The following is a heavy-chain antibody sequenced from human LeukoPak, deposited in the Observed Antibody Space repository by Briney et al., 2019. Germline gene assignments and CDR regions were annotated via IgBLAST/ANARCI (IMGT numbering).Heavy chain of an antibody. V-gene: IGHV3-7*03. J-gene: IGHJ6*02. CDR3: ARANAVPTYYDILTGYYMGGGYYYYYYGMDV. CDR2: KKQDGSEK. Sequence: GGSLRPPCAASGFTFSSYWMSWVRQAPGKGLEWVANKKQDGSEKNNVDSVKGGFTISRDNAKNSLYQQMNSLRAEDTAVYYCARANAVPTYYDILTGYYMGGGYYYYYYGMDVWGQGTTVTVPS. D-gene: IGHD3-9*01. CDR1: GFTFSSYW.